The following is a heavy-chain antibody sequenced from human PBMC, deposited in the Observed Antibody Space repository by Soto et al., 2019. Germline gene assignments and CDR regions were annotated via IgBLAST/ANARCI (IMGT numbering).Heavy chain of an antibody. CDR2: IRGFSPYT. CDR1: GFTFRTYT. V-gene: IGHV3-21*01. CDR3: ARDRGYDAHDYYYNAMDV. Sequence: PGGSLRLSCISSGFTFRTYTMNWVRQAPGKGLEWVSGIRGFSPYTFYAESVKGRFTISRDNAKNSLDLQMDSLRAEDTAVYYCARDRGYDAHDYYYNAMDVWGQGTKVTV. J-gene: IGHJ6*02. D-gene: IGHD3-10*01.